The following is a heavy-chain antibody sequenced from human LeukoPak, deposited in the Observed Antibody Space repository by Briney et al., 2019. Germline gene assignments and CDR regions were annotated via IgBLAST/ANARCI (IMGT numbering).Heavy chain of an antibody. CDR1: GGSFSGY. V-gene: IGHV4-34*01. CDR3: ATHGGWHFDD. CDR2: INHSGST. Sequence: PSVTLSLTCAVYGGSFSGYWSWIRQPPGKGLEWIGQINHSGSTMYDPSIQSRVTISVDTSKKQFSLNLSSVTAADTAVYYCATHGGWHFDDWGQGRLVTVSS. J-gene: IGHJ4*02. D-gene: IGHD3-16*01.